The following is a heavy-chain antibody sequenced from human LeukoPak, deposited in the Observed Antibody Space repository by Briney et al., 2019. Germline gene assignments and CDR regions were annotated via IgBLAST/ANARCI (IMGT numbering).Heavy chain of an antibody. Sequence: SETLSLTCTVSGGSISSYYWSWIRRPPGKGLEWIGYVYYSGSTNYNPALKTRVTISVDTSKNQFSLKLSSVTAADTAVYFCARAYSSSWYFNWFDPWGQGTLVTVSS. CDR1: GGSISSYY. CDR2: VYYSGST. J-gene: IGHJ5*02. CDR3: ARAYSSSWYFNWFDP. V-gene: IGHV4-59*08. D-gene: IGHD6-13*01.